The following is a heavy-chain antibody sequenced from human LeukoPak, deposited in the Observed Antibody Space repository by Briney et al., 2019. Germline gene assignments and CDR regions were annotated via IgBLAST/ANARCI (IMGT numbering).Heavy chain of an antibody. Sequence: WETLSLTCTVSGDSISSSRFYWAWIRQPPGKGLEWIGSVLYTGRTFYNPSLKSRVTISVDTSKNQFSLRLGSVTASDTAVYYCARLDVGATIDYWGQRTLVTVSS. J-gene: IGHJ4*02. D-gene: IGHD1-26*01. CDR1: GDSISSSRFY. V-gene: IGHV4-39*01. CDR2: VLYTGRT. CDR3: ARLDVGATIDY.